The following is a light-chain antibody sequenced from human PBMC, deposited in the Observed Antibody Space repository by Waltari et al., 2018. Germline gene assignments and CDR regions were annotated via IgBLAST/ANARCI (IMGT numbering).Light chain of an antibody. Sequence: QTVVTQEPSLSVSPGGTVTLTCVLSSGSVSSTSYVSWYQQRPGQPPRTLVYKTNIRSSGVPERFSGSSLGNKAALIITGAQADDECDYYCLVYMGSGIWVFGGGTKLTVL. J-gene: IGLJ3*02. V-gene: IGLV8-61*01. CDR2: KTN. CDR3: LVYMGSGIWV. CDR1: SGSVSSTSY.